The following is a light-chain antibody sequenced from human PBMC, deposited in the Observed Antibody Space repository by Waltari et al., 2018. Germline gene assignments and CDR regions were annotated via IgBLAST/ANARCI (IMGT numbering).Light chain of an antibody. CDR2: SIS. Sequence: QTVVTQEPSLTVSPGGTVTLTCASSTGAVTSGYYPNLFQQKPGQAPRSLIYSISKKHSWTPARFSGSLLGGKAALTLSGAQPEDEAEYYCLLYYGDAQLGVFGGGTKLTVL. V-gene: IGLV7-43*01. CDR3: LLYYGDAQLGV. J-gene: IGLJ3*02. CDR1: TGAVTSGYY.